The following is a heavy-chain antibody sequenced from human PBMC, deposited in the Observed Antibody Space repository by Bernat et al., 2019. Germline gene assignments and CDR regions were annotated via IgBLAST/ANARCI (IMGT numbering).Heavy chain of an antibody. J-gene: IGHJ5*02. Sequence: QVQLQESGPGLVKPSETLSLTCTVSGGSISSYYWSWIRQPPGKGLEWIGYIYYSGSTNYNPSLKSRVTISVDTSKNQFSLKLCSVTAADTAVYYCAGGDLGAGGGPWGQGTLVTVSS. D-gene: IGHD3-16*01. CDR2: IYYSGST. V-gene: IGHV4-59*01. CDR3: AGGDLGAGGGP. CDR1: GGSISSYY.